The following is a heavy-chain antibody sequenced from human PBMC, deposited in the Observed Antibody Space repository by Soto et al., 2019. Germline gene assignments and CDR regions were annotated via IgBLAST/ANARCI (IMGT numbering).Heavy chain of an antibody. V-gene: IGHV4-30-2*01. Sequence: NPSETLSLTCAVSGGSISSGGYSWSWIRQPPGKGLEWIGYMYHSGSTYYNPSLKSRVTISIDRSKNQFSLNLSSVTAADTAVYYCARVRGPYYYDSGSYSGMDVWGQGTTVTVSS. D-gene: IGHD3-10*01. J-gene: IGHJ6*02. CDR3: ARVRGPYYYDSGSYSGMDV. CDR1: GGSISSGGYS. CDR2: MYHSGST.